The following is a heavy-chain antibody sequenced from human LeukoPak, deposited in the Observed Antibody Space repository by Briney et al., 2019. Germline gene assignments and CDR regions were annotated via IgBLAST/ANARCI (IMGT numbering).Heavy chain of an antibody. Sequence: GGSLRLSCAASGFTFSSYAMSWVRQAPGKGLEWVPTFSGSGGNTHYADSVKGRFTISRDNSKNTLYLQMNSLRAEDTAVYYCVRDLGGRSGHWGQGTLVTVSS. D-gene: IGHD1-26*01. V-gene: IGHV3-23*01. J-gene: IGHJ4*02. CDR3: VRDLGGRSGH. CDR1: GFTFSSYA. CDR2: FSGSGGNT.